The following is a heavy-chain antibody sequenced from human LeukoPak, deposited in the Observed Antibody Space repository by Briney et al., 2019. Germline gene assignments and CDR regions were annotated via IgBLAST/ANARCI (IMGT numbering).Heavy chain of an antibody. CDR3: ARWYSSSSCDY. V-gene: IGHV2-5*01. Sequence: SGPTLVHPTQTLTLTFTFSGFSLSTSGVGVGWIRQPPGKALEWLALIYWNDDKRYSPSLKSRLTITKDTSKNQVVLTMTNMDPVDTATYYCARWYSSSSCDYWGQGTLVTVSS. CDR1: GFSLSTSGVG. J-gene: IGHJ4*02. CDR2: IYWNDDK. D-gene: IGHD6-6*01.